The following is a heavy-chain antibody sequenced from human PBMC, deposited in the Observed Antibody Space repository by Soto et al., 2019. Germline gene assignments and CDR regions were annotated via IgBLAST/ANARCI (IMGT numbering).Heavy chain of an antibody. CDR2: ISYSGST. J-gene: IGHJ6*02. D-gene: IGHD3-10*01. CDR1: GGFISSYY. V-gene: IGHV4-59*01. CDR3: ARDKGLLWFGDRYYYYGMDV. Sequence: PSETLSLTCAVYGGFISSYYWSWIRQPPGKGLEWIGYISYSGSTKYNPSLKSRVTISVDTSKNQFSLKLSSVNTADTAVYYCARDKGLLWFGDRYYYYGMDVWGQGTTVTVSS.